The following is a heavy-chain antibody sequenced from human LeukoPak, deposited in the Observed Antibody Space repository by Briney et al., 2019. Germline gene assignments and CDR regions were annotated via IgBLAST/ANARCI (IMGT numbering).Heavy chain of an antibody. CDR3: ARVQIFVEYYYMDV. J-gene: IGHJ6*03. CDR1: GGSISSSSYY. Sequence: SETLSLTCTVSGGSISSSSYYWGWIRQPPGKGLEWIGSIYYSGSTYYNPSLKSRVTISVDTSKNQISLNLSSVTAADTAVYYCARVQIFVEYYYMDVWGKGTTVTVPS. D-gene: IGHD3-3*01. CDR2: IYYSGST. V-gene: IGHV4-39*07.